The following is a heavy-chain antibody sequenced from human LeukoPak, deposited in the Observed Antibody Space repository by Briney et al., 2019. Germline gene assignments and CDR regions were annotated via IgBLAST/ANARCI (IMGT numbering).Heavy chain of an antibody. CDR2: IYYSGST. CDR3: ARTAYSSSWGYYYYYMDV. CDR1: GGSFSGYY. V-gene: IGHV4-59*01. D-gene: IGHD6-13*01. Sequence: PSETLSLTCAVYGGSFSGYYWSWIRQPPGKGLEWIGYIYYSGSTNYNPSLKSRVTISVDTSKNQFSLKLSSVTAADTAVYYCARTAYSSSWGYYYYYMDVWGKGTTVTVSS. J-gene: IGHJ6*03.